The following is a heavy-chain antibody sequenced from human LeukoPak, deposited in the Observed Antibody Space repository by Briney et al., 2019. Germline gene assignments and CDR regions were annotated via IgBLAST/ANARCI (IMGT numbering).Heavy chain of an antibody. V-gene: IGHV4-31*03. D-gene: IGHD5-18*01. Sequence: SETLSVTCTVSGGSISSGGYYWSWIRQHPGKGLEWIGYIYYSGSTYYNPSLKSRVTISVDTSENQFSLKLSSVTAADTAVYYCARVAGYSYGPINHWGQGTLVTVSS. J-gene: IGHJ5*02. CDR3: ARVAGYSYGPINH. CDR2: IYYSGST. CDR1: GGSISSGGYY.